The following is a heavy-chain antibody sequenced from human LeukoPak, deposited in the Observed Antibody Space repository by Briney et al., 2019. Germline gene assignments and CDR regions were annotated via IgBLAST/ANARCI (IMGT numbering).Heavy chain of an antibody. CDR3: ARGRGGQYYYYYRDV. V-gene: IGHV4-34*01. CDR1: GRSFSVYY. CDR2: INHSGST. J-gene: IGHJ6*03. Sequence: SETLSLTCAVYGRSFSVYYWSWIRQPPGKGLEWIGEINHSGSTNYNPSLKSRVTISVDTSKNQFSLKLSSVTAADTAVYYCARGRGGQYYYYYRDVWGKGTTVTVSS.